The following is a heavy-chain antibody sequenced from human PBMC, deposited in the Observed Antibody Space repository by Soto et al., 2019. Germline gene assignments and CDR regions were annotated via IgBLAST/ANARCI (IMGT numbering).Heavy chain of an antibody. Sequence: QVQLVQSGAEVKKPGSSVTVSCKASGGTFSSYTISWVRQAPGQGLEWMGGIIPIFGTANYAQKFQGRVTITADESTSTADMELSSLRSEDTAVYYCARGNHRWLHLWYFALWGRGTLVTVSS. CDR2: IIPIFGTA. CDR3: ARGNHRWLHLWYFAL. CDR1: GGTFSSYT. V-gene: IGHV1-69*12. J-gene: IGHJ2*01. D-gene: IGHD5-12*01.